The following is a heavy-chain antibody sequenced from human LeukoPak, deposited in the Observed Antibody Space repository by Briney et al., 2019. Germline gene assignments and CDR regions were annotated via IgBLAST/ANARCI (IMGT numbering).Heavy chain of an antibody. J-gene: IGHJ4*02. CDR1: GFTFSSYG. CDR3: ARDSLDSGSFDY. CDR2: IWYDGSNK. Sequence: GRTLRLSCAASGFTFSSYGMHWVRQAPGKGLEWVAVIWYDGSNKYYADSVKGRFTISRDNSKNTLYLQMNSLRAEDTAVYYCARDSLDSGSFDYWGQGTLVTVSS. V-gene: IGHV3-33*01. D-gene: IGHD1-26*01.